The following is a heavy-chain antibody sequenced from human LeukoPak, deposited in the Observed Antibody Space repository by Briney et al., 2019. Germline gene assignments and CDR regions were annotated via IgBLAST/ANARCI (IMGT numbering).Heavy chain of an antibody. Sequence: PGGSLRLSCVASGFNFGSYSMTWVRQAPGKGLEWVSVMSADSATTFYADSVKGWFTISRDNAKNTVFLQMSSLRAEDTALYYCARKSASGNYPLDYWGQGTLVTVSS. CDR2: MSADSATT. V-gene: IGHV3-23*01. J-gene: IGHJ4*02. CDR1: GFNFGSYS. D-gene: IGHD3-10*01. CDR3: ARKSASGNYPLDY.